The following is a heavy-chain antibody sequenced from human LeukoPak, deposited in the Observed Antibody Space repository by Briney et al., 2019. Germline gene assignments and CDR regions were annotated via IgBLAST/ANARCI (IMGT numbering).Heavy chain of an antibody. CDR3: ARDLSGEPFDY. V-gene: IGHV1-46*01. Sequence: ASVKVSCKASGYTFTSYYMHWVRQAPGQGLEWMGVINPSGGSTSYAQKFQGRVTMTRDTSTSTVYMELSSLRSEDTAVYYCARDLSGEPFDYWGQGTLVTVSS. CDR2: INPSGGST. CDR1: GYTFTSYY. D-gene: IGHD4-17*01. J-gene: IGHJ4*02.